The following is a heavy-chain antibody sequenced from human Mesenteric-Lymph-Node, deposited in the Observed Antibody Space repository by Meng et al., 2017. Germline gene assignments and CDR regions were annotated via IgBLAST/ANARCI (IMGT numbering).Heavy chain of an antibody. D-gene: IGHD6-19*01. CDR3: ARDPYATGWAG. Sequence: QLQLQESGPGLVKPSETLSLPCAVSGGSISISTWWSWVRQPPGKGLEWIGEIYHSGGTNYNPSLRGRVTISLDKSKNQFSLTLRSVTAADTAVYYCARDPYATGWAGWGQGTLVTVSS. CDR1: GGSISISTW. J-gene: IGHJ4*02. CDR2: IYHSGGT. V-gene: IGHV4-4*02.